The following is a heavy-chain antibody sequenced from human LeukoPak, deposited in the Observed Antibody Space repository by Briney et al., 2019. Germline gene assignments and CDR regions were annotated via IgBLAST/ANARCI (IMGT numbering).Heavy chain of an antibody. CDR1: GFNFESQN. CDR2: IETDGSRQ. CDR3: ARRPYSGSYYVDY. D-gene: IGHD1-26*01. J-gene: IGHJ4*02. V-gene: IGHV3-30*02. Sequence: GGSLRLSCAASGFNFESQNMNWVRQAPGQGLDWVAYIETDGSRQYYADSVKGRFTITRDNSKNTLYLQMGSLGAEDMAVYYCARRPYSGSYYVDYWGQGTLVTVSS.